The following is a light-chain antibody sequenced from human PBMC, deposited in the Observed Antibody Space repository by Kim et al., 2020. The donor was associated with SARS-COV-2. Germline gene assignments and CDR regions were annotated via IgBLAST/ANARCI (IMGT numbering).Light chain of an antibody. CDR1: QILVHTDGKSY. Sequence: QPASISFSSSQILVHTDGKSYLSWLQPRPGQPPRVLIYRISMRFSGVPDRFSGRGAGTDFTLKISRVEAEYVGVYYCMQATQFSHAFGQGTKLEI. CDR2: RIS. J-gene: IGKJ2*01. V-gene: IGKV2-24*01. CDR3: MQATQFSHA.